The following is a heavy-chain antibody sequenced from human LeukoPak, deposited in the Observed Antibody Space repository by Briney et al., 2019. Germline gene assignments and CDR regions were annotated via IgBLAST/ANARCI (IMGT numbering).Heavy chain of an antibody. CDR1: GGSISSYY. CDR3: ARAGGYYYDSSGYPEYYFDY. D-gene: IGHD3-22*01. Sequence: PSETLSLTCTVSGGSISSYYWSWIRQPPGKGLEWIGYIYYSGSTNYNPSLKSRVTISVDTSKNQFSLKLSSVTAADTAVFYCARAGGYYYDSSGYPEYYFDYWGQGTLVTVSS. J-gene: IGHJ4*02. V-gene: IGHV4-59*01. CDR2: IYYSGST.